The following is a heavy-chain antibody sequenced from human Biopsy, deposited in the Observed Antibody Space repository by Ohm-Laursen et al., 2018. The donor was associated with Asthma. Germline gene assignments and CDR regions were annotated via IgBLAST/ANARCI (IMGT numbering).Heavy chain of an antibody. D-gene: IGHD4-17*01. CDR1: GYSLTALS. Sequence: ASVKVSCKISGYSLTALSMHWVRQAPGQGLEWMGGHDHVEGGTENARRFQGRVTMTEATSTDTAYMELRSLSSDDTAVYYCASDFPKDYVRYNFQFWGQGTLVTVSS. V-gene: IGHV1-24*01. J-gene: IGHJ4*02. CDR2: HDHVEGGT. CDR3: ASDFPKDYVRYNFQF.